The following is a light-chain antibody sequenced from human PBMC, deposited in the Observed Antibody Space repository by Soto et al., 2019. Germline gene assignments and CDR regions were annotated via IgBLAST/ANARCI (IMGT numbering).Light chain of an antibody. J-gene: IGLJ1*01. Sequence: QSALPQPASVSGSPVQSITISCTGTSSDVGGYNYVSWYQQHPGKAPKLMIYDVSNRPSGVSNRFSGSKSGNTASLTISGLQAEDEADYYCSSYTSSSTRVFGTGTKVTVL. CDR1: SSDVGGYNY. CDR2: DVS. V-gene: IGLV2-14*01. CDR3: SSYTSSSTRV.